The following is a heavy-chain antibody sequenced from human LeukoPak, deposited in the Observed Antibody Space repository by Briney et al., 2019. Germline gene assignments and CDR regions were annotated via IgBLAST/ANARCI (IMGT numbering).Heavy chain of an antibody. J-gene: IGHJ6*02. CDR3: ARDLRGWYSYYYYGMDV. CDR2: IWYDGSNK. V-gene: IGHV3-33*01. Sequence: GGSLRLSCAASGFTFSSYGMHWVRQVPGKGLEWVAVIWYDGSNKYYADSVKGRFTISRDNSKNTLYLQMNSLRAEDTAVYHCARDLRGWYSYYYYGMDVWGQGTTVTVSS. D-gene: IGHD6-19*01. CDR1: GFTFSSYG.